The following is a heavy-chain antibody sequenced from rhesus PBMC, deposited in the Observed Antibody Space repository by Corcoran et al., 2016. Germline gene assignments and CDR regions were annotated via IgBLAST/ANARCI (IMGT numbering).Heavy chain of an antibody. D-gene: IGHD4-23*01. CDR2: IYGNSAST. CDR3: ARVVIPQGLTVTTHNRFDV. CDR1: GGPIRDSSH. J-gene: IGHJ5-1*01. V-gene: IGHV4S9*01. Sequence: QVQLQESGPGLVKPSETLSLTCAVSGGPIRDSSHWDCNPQSPGEGLGGCGNIYGNSASTYYHPSLKSRVTISKDTSKNPFFLKPSSVTAADTAVYYCARVVIPQGLTVTTHNRFDVWGAGVLVTVSS.